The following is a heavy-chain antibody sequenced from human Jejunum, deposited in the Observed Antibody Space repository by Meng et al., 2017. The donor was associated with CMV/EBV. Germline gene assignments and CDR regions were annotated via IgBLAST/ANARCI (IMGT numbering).Heavy chain of an antibody. CDR3: ATIAYCGGDCYKVHPLYDH. Sequence: FNSYGITWVRQAPGQGLEWVGWISSYNRNTNYAQKFRGRVTLTTDTSTSIAYMELRSLRSDDTAVYYCATIAYCGGDCYKVHPLYDHWGQGTLVTSPQ. V-gene: IGHV1-18*01. CDR2: ISSYNRNT. CDR1: FNSYG. D-gene: IGHD2-21*01. J-gene: IGHJ5*02.